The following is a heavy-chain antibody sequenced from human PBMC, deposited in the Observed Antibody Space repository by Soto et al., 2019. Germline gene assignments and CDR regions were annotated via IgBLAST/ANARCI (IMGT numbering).Heavy chain of an antibody. Sequence: EVELLESGGGLVQPGGSLRLSCAASGFTFSSYAMSWVRRAPGKGLEWVSGISGSGRITKYADSVKGRFIIARDNSKNTLFLQMNSLRAEDTAVYYCAKDVHYDIVTGIEYFHHWAQGTLVTVSS. V-gene: IGHV3-23*01. CDR1: GFTFSSYA. CDR2: ISGSGRIT. J-gene: IGHJ1*01. CDR3: AKDVHYDIVTGIEYFHH. D-gene: IGHD3-9*01.